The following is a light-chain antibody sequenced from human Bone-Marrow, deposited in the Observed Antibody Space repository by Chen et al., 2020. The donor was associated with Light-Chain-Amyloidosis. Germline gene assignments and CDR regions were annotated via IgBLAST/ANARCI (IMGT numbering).Light chain of an antibody. J-gene: IGKJ2*01. CDR3: KQCDNIPYT. CDR1: QDISSS. V-gene: IGKV1-33*01. Sequence: DTQFTQSPPSLSVFVDDRVPITCQPSQDISSSLNWYQQKQAEAPKLLIYDTSILETGVPSRFRGSGSGTHFTYTISSLQSEDFATYYCKQCDNIPYTFGQGTKLEIK. CDR2: DTS.